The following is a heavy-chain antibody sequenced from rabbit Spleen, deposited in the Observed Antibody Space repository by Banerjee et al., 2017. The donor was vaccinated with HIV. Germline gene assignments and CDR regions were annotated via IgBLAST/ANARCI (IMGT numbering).Heavy chain of an antibody. CDR3: ARDAAKTNAFADYLNL. V-gene: IGHV1S45*01. CDR2: IDVGSTAGA. CDR1: GFSFSSSYW. D-gene: IGHD6-1*01. Sequence: QEQLEESGGDLVKPEGSLTLTCTASGFSFSSSYWICWVRQAPGKGLEWIACIDVGSTAGAYYASWAKGRFTISKTSSTTVDLKMTSLTAADTATYFCARDAAKTNAFADYLNLWGPGTLVTVS. J-gene: IGHJ4*01.